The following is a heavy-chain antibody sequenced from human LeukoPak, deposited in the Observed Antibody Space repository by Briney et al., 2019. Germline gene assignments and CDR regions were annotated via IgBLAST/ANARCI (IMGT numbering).Heavy chain of an antibody. D-gene: IGHD3-16*01. J-gene: IGHJ4*02. Sequence: GGSLRLSCAASGFSFSSYSMNWVRQAPGKGLEWVSVISGSGGSTFYADSVKGRFTISRDNSKNTLYLQMNSLRAEDTALYYCAKATPGGDYYYNYWGQGTLVTVSS. V-gene: IGHV3-23*01. CDR3: AKATPGGDYYYNY. CDR2: ISGSGGST. CDR1: GFSFSSYS.